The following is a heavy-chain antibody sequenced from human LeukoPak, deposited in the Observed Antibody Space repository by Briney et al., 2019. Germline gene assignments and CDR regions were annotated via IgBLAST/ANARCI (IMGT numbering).Heavy chain of an antibody. CDR2: IYYDGSKK. CDR1: GFTFSDYA. V-gene: IGHV3-30*14. CDR3: AREYRGEYYFAY. J-gene: IGHJ4*02. D-gene: IGHD3-10*01. Sequence: GGSLRLSCVASGFTFSDYAMHWVRQAPGKGLEWVAVIYYDGSKKYYADSVEGRFTISRDNSKNTLYLQMNSLRAEDTAVYYCAREYRGEYYFAYWGQGTLVTVSS.